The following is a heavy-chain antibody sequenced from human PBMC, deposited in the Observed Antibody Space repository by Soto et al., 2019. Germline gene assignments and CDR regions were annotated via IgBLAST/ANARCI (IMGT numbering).Heavy chain of an antibody. CDR1: GFTVSSNY. D-gene: IGHD6-19*01. Sequence: SLRLSCAASGFTVSSNYMSWVRQAPGRGLEWVSVIYSGGSTYYADSVKGRFTISRDNSKNTLYLQMNSLRAEDTAVYYCARGYSSGWFYYFDYWGQGTLVTVSS. CDR3: ARGYSSGWFYYFDY. CDR2: IYSGGST. V-gene: IGHV3-53*01. J-gene: IGHJ4*02.